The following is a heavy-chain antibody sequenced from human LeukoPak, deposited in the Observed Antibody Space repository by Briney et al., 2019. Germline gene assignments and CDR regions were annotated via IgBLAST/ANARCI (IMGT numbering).Heavy chain of an antibody. D-gene: IGHD3-10*01. V-gene: IGHV3-48*02. CDR3: AKGKYYSG. CDR2: ISSISRTT. CDR1: GFMFSSYS. Sequence: PGGSLRLSCAGSGFMFSSYSMTWVRQAPGKGLEWIAYISSISRTTNYADSVRGRFPLSRDNDKSSLFLQMNSLRDEDTAIYYCAKGKYYSGWGQGTLVIVSS. J-gene: IGHJ1*01.